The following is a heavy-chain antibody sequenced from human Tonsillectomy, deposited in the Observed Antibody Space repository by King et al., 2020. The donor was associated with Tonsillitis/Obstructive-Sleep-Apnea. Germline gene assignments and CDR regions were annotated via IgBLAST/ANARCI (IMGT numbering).Heavy chain of an antibody. Sequence: VQLVESGGGVVQPGRSLRLSWAASGFTFSSYGMHWVRQAPGKGLEWVAVLSYDGSNKYYAESVKGRFTISRDNTKNRLYLQMKSLRAEDTAVYYCAKEPGGIYYYYYMDVWGKGTTVTVSS. CDR2: LSYDGSNK. CDR1: GFTFSSYG. J-gene: IGHJ6*03. V-gene: IGHV3-30*18. D-gene: IGHD3-16*01. CDR3: AKEPGGIYYYYYMDV.